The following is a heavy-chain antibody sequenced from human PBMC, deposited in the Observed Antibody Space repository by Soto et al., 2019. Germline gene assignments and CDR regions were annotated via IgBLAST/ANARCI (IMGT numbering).Heavy chain of an antibody. Sequence: QLQLQESGPGLVKPSETLSLTCTVSGGSISSSSYYWGWIRQPPGKGLEWIGNIYYSGSTYYNPSLQSRGTLSVDTSKHQFSLKLSSVTAADTAVYYCARRGSGGIAVAGTSFHYWGQGTLVTVSS. J-gene: IGHJ4*02. D-gene: IGHD6-19*01. CDR1: GGSISSSSYY. CDR3: ARRGSGGIAVAGTSFHY. CDR2: IYYSGST. V-gene: IGHV4-39*01.